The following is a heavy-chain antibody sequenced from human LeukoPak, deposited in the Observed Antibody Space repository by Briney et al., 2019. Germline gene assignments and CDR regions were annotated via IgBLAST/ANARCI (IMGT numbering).Heavy chain of an antibody. CDR3: AISRGTGEAVDY. Sequence: GGSLRLSCAASGFTFSSYAMSWVRQAPGKGLEWVSAISGSGGSTYYADSVKGRFTISRDNSKNTLYLQMNSLRAEATAVYYCAISRGTGEAVDYWGQGTLVLVSS. D-gene: IGHD7-27*01. CDR1: GFTFSSYA. V-gene: IGHV3-23*01. J-gene: IGHJ4*02. CDR2: ISGSGGST.